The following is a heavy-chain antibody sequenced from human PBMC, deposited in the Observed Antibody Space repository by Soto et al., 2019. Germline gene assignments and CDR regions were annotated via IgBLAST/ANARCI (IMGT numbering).Heavy chain of an antibody. J-gene: IGHJ4*02. CDR3: ARDRVYTGGSDADY. CDR1: GYTFSNYA. V-gene: IGHV1-18*01. Sequence: QVHLVQAGAEVKKPGSSVRVSCKTSGYTFSNYAISWVRQAPGQGLEWMGWINTGSGYTNYAHDRVTMIKDAYTYTAYLEVTSLRSDDTAIYYCARDRVYTGGSDADYWGQGTLVTVSS. D-gene: IGHD2-8*02. CDR2: INTGSGYT.